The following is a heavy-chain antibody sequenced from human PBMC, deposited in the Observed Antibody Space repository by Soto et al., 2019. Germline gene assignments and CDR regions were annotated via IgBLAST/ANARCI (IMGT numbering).Heavy chain of an antibody. CDR1: GFTFSSYA. D-gene: IGHD5-18*01. V-gene: IGHV3-30-3*01. Sequence: GGSLRLSCAASGFTFSSYAMHWVHQAPGKGLEWVAVISYDGSNKYYADSVKGRFTISRDNSKNTLYLQMNSLRAEDTAVYYCARDRAAMVIFDYWGQGTLVTVSS. CDR2: ISYDGSNK. J-gene: IGHJ4*02. CDR3: ARDRAAMVIFDY.